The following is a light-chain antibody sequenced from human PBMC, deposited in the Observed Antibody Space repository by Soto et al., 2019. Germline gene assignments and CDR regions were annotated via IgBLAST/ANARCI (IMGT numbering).Light chain of an antibody. V-gene: IGLV2-14*03. J-gene: IGLJ1*01. Sequence: QSVLPQPASVSWSPGQSITISFTGTSSDVGGYKYVSWYQQHPVKAPKLMIYEVSNRPSGVSKRFSGSKSGNTASLTISWLECEDEATDYCSSYTSAHTYVFGTGTKLTVL. CDR3: SSYTSAHTYV. CDR1: SSDVGGYKY. CDR2: EVS.